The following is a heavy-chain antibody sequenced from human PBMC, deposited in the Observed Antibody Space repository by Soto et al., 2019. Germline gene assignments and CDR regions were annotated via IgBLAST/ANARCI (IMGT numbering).Heavy chain of an antibody. J-gene: IGHJ4*02. CDR2: ISGTSNYI. CDR1: GFTFSTYS. V-gene: IGHV3-21*01. Sequence: EVQLVESGGGLVKPGGSLRLSCAASGFTFSTYSMNWVRQAPGKGLEWVSSISGTSNYIYYADSVKGRFTISRDNAKNSLYLQMNSLRAEDMALYYCASASRLVGVTRDFDYWGQGTLVTVSS. D-gene: IGHD1-26*01. CDR3: ASASRLVGVTRDFDY.